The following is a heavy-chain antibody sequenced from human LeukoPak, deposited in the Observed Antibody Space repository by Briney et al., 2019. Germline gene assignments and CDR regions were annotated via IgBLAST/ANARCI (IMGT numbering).Heavy chain of an antibody. V-gene: IGHV1-69*05. CDR1: GGTFNSYA. D-gene: IGHD3-16*02. J-gene: IGHJ3*02. CDR2: IIPIFGTT. CDR3: ARALVQPSGAFDI. Sequence: ASVKVSCKASGGTFNSYAITWVRQAPGQGLEWMGGIIPIFGTTNYAQKFQGRVTITTDESTSTAYMELSSLRSEDTAVYYRARALVQPSGAFDIWGQGTMVTVSS.